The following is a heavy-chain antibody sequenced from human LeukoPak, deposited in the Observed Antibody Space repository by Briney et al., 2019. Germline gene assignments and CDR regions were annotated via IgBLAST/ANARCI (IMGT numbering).Heavy chain of an antibody. V-gene: IGHV1-2*02. J-gene: IGHJ6*03. D-gene: IGHD3-22*01. CDR1: GYTFTGYY. Sequence: ASVKVSCKASGYTFTGYYMHWVRQAPGQGLEWMGWINPNSGGTNYAQKFQGRVTMTRDTSISTAYMELSRLRSDDTAVYYRARLYNYYDSSGYHYYYYMDVWGKGTTVTVSS. CDR3: ARLYNYYDSSGYHYYYYMDV. CDR2: INPNSGGT.